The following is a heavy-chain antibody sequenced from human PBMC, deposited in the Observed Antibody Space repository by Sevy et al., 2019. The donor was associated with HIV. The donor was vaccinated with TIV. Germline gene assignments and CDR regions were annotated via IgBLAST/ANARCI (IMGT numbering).Heavy chain of an antibody. J-gene: IGHJ3*02. D-gene: IGHD2-2*01. V-gene: IGHV3-15*01. CDR2: IKSKTDGGKT. CDR1: GFTFSNAW. Sequence: GGSLRLSCAASGFTFSNAWMSWVRQAPGKGLEWVGRIKSKTDGGKTDYAPPVKGRFTISGDDSKNTLYLQMNSLKTEDTAVYYCTTDRSTSRSILGRNRVKLYKRNAFDIWGQGTMVTVSS. CDR3: TTDRSTSRSILGRNRVKLYKRNAFDI.